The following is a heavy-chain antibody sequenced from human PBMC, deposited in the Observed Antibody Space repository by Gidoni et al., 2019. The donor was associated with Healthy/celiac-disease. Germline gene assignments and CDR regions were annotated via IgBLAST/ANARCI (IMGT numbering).Heavy chain of an antibody. V-gene: IGHV1-69*06. Sequence: QVPLVQSGDEVQKAGSSVKVSCTASGGTFRRYAISWVRQAPGQGLEWMGGIIPIVGTANYAQKFQGRVTITADKSTSTAYMELSSLRSEDTAVYYCANLSPGIAVAGTKDYWGQGTLVTVSS. CDR2: IIPIVGTA. D-gene: IGHD6-19*01. CDR1: GGTFRRYA. CDR3: ANLSPGIAVAGTKDY. J-gene: IGHJ4*02.